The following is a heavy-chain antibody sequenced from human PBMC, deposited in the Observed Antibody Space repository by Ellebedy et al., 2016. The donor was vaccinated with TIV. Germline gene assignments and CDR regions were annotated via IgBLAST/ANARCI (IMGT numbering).Heavy chain of an antibody. Sequence: GGSLRLSCAASGFTFDAHYMSWVRQAPGKGLEWVSYISQSGRTDYYADSVKGRCIVSRDNARNFLYLQMNSLRAEDTAVYYCARADGYTYGYPYFDSWGQGTLVTVSS. CDR3: ARADGYTYGYPYFDS. J-gene: IGHJ4*02. D-gene: IGHD5-18*01. V-gene: IGHV3-11*04. CDR2: ISQSGRTD. CDR1: GFTFDAHY.